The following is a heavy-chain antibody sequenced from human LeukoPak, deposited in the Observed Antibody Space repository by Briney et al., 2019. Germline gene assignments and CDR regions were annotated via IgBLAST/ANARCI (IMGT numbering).Heavy chain of an antibody. D-gene: IGHD2-8*01. Sequence: PGGSLRLSCAASGFTFSDYYMSWIRQAPGKGLEWVSYISSSGSTIYYADSVKGRFTISRDNAKNSLYLQMNSLRAEDTAVYYCASRNQDCTNGVCYPSTWGKGTTVTVSS. CDR1: GFTFSDYY. V-gene: IGHV3-11*04. CDR2: ISSSGSTI. CDR3: ASRNQDCTNGVCYPST. J-gene: IGHJ6*04.